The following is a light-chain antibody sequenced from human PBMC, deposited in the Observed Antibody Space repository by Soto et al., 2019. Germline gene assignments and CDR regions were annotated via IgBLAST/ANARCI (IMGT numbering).Light chain of an antibody. CDR3: QQYNNWPPGT. Sequence: EIVMTQSPVTLSVSPGERATLSCRASQSVGSNLAWYQQKPGQAPRLLTHATSTRATGIPARFSGSGSGTEFTLTISSLESEDFAVYYCQQYNNWPPGTFGQGTKVEIK. CDR2: ATS. CDR1: QSVGSN. V-gene: IGKV3-15*01. J-gene: IGKJ1*01.